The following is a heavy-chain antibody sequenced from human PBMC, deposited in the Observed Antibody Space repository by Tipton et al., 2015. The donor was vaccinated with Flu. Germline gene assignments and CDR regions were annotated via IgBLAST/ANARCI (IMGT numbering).Heavy chain of an antibody. CDR2: VSGSGDNT. D-gene: IGHD2-21*01. V-gene: IGHV3-23*01. Sequence: GSLRLSCATSGITLSTFAMSWVRQAPGKGLEWVSVVSGSGDNTDYADSVRGRFTISRDNSRNTLYLQMNSMRVEDTAVYYCAKDFKTGTYYGEYYYYGMDVWGPGTTVTVSS. J-gene: IGHJ6*02. CDR1: GITLSTFA. CDR3: AKDFKTGTYYGEYYYYGMDV.